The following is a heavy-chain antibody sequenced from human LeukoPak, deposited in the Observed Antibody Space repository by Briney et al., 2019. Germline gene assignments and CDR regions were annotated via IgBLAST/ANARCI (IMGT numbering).Heavy chain of an antibody. J-gene: IGHJ4*02. CDR3: AKGSPFNEGLE. Sequence: PGGSLRLSCAASGFTFDDYPMHWSRQAPGKGLEWVSGISWNSGSIGYADSVKGRFTISRDNAKNSLYLQMNSLRAEDTALYYCAKGSPFNEGLEWGQGTLVTVSS. D-gene: IGHD1-1*01. CDR1: GFTFDDYP. CDR2: ISWNSGSI. V-gene: IGHV3-9*01.